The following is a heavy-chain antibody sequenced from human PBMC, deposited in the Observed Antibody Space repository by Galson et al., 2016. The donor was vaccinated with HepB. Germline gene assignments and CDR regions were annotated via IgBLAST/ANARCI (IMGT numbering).Heavy chain of an antibody. V-gene: IGHV3-23*01. CDR2: TSAAITNT. J-gene: IGHJ1*01. D-gene: IGHD2-21*01. CDR1: GFPLRTYA. Sequence: SLRLSCAVSGFPLRTYAVSWVRQAPGKGLEWVSATSAAITNTYYADSVKGRFTVSRDNSKNTLYLQMSNLRVEDTAIYYCAKEEGEGMLQDWGQGTLVTVSS. CDR3: AKEEGEGMLQD.